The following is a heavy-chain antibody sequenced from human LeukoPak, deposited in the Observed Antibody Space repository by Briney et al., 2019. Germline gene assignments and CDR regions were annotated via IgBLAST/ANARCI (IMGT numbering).Heavy chain of an antibody. D-gene: IGHD3-10*01. V-gene: IGHV3-20*04. Sequence: GGSLRLSCAASGFTFDDYGMSWVRQAPGKGLEWVSGINWNGGDTGYTDSVKGRFTISRDNAKKSLYLQMNSLRAEDTAVYYCARDYYYGSGSYFDNWGQGTLVTVSS. CDR2: INWNGGDT. CDR1: GFTFDDYG. J-gene: IGHJ4*02. CDR3: ARDYYYGSGSYFDN.